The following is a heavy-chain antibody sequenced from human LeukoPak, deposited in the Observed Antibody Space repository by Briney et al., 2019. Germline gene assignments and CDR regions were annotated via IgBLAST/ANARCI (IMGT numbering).Heavy chain of an antibody. Sequence: PSETLSLTCTVSGGSISSSSYYWGWIRQPPGKGLEWIGSIYYSGSTYYNPSLKSRVTISVDTSKNQFSLKLSSVTAADTAVYYCARGTAYYVNDYWGQGALVTVSS. CDR2: IYYSGST. J-gene: IGHJ4*02. CDR3: ARGTAYYVNDY. CDR1: GGSISSSSYY. V-gene: IGHV4-39*01. D-gene: IGHD1-26*01.